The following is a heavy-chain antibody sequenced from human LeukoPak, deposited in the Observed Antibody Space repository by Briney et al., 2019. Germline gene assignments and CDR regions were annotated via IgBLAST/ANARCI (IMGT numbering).Heavy chain of an antibody. CDR2: INHSGST. V-gene: IGHV4-34*01. CDR1: GGSFSGYY. Sequence: SETLSLTCAVYGGSFSGYYWSWIRQPPGKGLEWIGEINHSGSTNYNPSLKSRVTISVDTSKNQFSLKLSSVTAAGTAVYYCARDRGTWNDDGFDYWGQGTLVTVSS. D-gene: IGHD1-1*01. J-gene: IGHJ4*02. CDR3: ARDRGTWNDDGFDY.